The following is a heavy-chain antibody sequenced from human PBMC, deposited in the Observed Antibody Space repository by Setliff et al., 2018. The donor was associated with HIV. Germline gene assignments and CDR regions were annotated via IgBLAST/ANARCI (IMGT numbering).Heavy chain of an antibody. V-gene: IGHV3-74*03. CDR3: AKFLGIGRYFDY. J-gene: IGHJ4*02. CDR1: GFTFNTYW. D-gene: IGHD7-27*01. Sequence: GGSLRLSCAASGFTFNTYWMHWVRQSPGKGLVWVSHSNSDGSSTTYADSVKGRFTISRDNSKNTLYLQLNNLRAEDTAVYYCAKFLGIGRYFDYWGQGTLVTVSS. CDR2: SNSDGSST.